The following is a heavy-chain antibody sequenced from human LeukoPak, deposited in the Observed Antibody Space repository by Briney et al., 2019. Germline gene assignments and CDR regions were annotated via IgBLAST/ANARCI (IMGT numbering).Heavy chain of an antibody. CDR2: INPSGGST. CDR1: GYTFTSYY. D-gene: IGHD3-3*01. Sequence: ASVKVSCKASGYTFTSYYMHWVRQAPGQGLEWMGIINPSGGSTSYAQKFQGRVTMTRNTSISTAYMELSSLRSEDTAVYYCTRVITIFGVVIIDAFDIWGQGTMVIVSS. V-gene: IGHV1-46*01. CDR3: TRVITIFGVVIIDAFDI. J-gene: IGHJ3*02.